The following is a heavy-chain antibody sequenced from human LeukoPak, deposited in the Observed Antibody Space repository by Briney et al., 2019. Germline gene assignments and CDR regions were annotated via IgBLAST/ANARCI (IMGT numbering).Heavy chain of an antibody. V-gene: IGHV3-21*01. CDR2: ISSTSTFI. CDR1: GFSFSFYS. D-gene: IGHD3-10*02. CDR3: AELGITMIGGV. J-gene: IGHJ6*04. Sequence: PGGSLRLSCAASGFSFSFYSLNWVRQAPGKGLEWVSSISSTSTFIYYADSVKGRFIISRDNAKNSLYLQMNSLRAEDTAVYYCAELGITMIGGVWGKGTTVTISS.